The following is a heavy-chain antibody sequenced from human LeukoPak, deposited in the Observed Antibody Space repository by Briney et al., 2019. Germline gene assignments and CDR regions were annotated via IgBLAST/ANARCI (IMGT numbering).Heavy chain of an antibody. CDR1: GGSFSGYY. Sequence: PSETLSLTCAVYGGSFSGYYWSWIRQPPGKGLEWIGEINHSGSTNYNPSLKSRVTISVDTSKNQFSLKLSSVTAADTAVYYCARETLDCSGGSCYLRGFDYWGQGTLVTVSS. CDR3: ARETLDCSGGSCYLRGFDY. CDR2: INHSGST. D-gene: IGHD2-15*01. J-gene: IGHJ4*02. V-gene: IGHV4-34*01.